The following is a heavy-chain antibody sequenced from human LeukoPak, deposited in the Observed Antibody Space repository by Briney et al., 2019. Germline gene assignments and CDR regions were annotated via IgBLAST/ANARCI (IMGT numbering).Heavy chain of an antibody. Sequence: SETLSFTCAVSGYSISSGYYWGWIRQPPGKGLEWIGSIYHSGSTYYNPSLKSRVTISVDTSKNQFSLKLSSVTAADTAVYYCARMGDYYYMDVWGKGTTVTVSS. CDR1: GYSISSGYY. J-gene: IGHJ6*03. CDR2: IYHSGST. V-gene: IGHV4-38-2*01. CDR3: ARMGDYYYMDV.